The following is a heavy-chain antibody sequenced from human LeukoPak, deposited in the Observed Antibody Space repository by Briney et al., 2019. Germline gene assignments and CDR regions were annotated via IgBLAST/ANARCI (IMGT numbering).Heavy chain of an antibody. D-gene: IGHD3-3*01. CDR1: GFTFSSYA. CDR2: ISGSGGST. CDR3: ASTSTIFGVVIATKFDY. Sequence: PGGSLRLSXAASGFTFSSYAMSWVGQAPGKGLEWVSAISGSGGSTYYADSVKGRFTISRDNSKKTLYLQMNSLRAEDTAVYYCASTSTIFGVVIATKFDYWGQGTLVTVSS. V-gene: IGHV3-23*01. J-gene: IGHJ4*02.